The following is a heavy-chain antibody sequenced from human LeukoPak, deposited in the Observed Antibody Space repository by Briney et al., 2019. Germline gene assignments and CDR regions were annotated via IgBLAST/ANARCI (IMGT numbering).Heavy chain of an antibody. CDR2: ISSSGSTI. V-gene: IGHV3-11*01. CDR3: ARVSRFVVVVAAVEHQAQGMDV. Sequence: GGSLRLSCAASGFTFSDYYMSWIRQAPGKGLEWVSYISSSGSTIYYADSVKGRFTISRDNAKNSLYLQMNSLRAEDTAVYYCARVSRFVVVVAAVEHQAQGMDVWGQGTTVTVSS. D-gene: IGHD2-15*01. CDR1: GFTFSDYY. J-gene: IGHJ6*02.